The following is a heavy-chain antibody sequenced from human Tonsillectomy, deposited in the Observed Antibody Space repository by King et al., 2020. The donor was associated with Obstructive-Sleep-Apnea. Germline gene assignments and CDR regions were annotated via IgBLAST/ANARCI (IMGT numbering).Heavy chain of an antibody. CDR1: RFTFSSYA. J-gene: IGHJ3*02. Sequence: VQLVESGGGLVQPGGSLRLSCAASRFTFSSYAMSWVRQAPGKGLEWVSAISVSGTTTYYADSVKGRFAISRDNSKNTLYLQMNSLRAEDTAVYYCAKALSSRTWYTFDIWGQGTMVTVSS. V-gene: IGHV3-23*04. CDR2: ISVSGTTT. CDR3: AKALSSRTWYTFDI. D-gene: IGHD6-13*01.